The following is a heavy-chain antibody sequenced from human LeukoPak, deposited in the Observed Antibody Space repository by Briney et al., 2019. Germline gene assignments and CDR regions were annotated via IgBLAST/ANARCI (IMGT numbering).Heavy chain of an antibody. CDR3: ARIGSGYDYDY. Sequence: SETLSLTCTVSGGSISGHYWTWIRQPPGKGLEWIGRIYTSGSTDYNPSLKSRVTMSVDTSTNQFSLKLSSVTAADTAVYYCARIGSGYDYDYWGQGTLVTVSS. J-gene: IGHJ4*02. V-gene: IGHV4-4*07. CDR2: IYTSGST. CDR1: GGSISGHY. D-gene: IGHD5-12*01.